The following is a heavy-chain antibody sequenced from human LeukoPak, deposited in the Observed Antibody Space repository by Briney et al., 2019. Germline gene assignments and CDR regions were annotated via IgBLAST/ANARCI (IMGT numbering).Heavy chain of an antibody. D-gene: IGHD1-1*01. V-gene: IGHV1-18*01. CDR3: ARDGNYFYYMDV. CDR1: GYTFRNYG. Sequence: GASVKVSCKASGYTFRNYGINWVRQAPGQGLEWMGWISGDNGNTNYAQKVQGRVTMTRDTSTSTAYMELRSLRSDDTAVYYCARDGNYFYYMDVRGKGTTVTVSS. CDR2: ISGDNGNT. J-gene: IGHJ6*03.